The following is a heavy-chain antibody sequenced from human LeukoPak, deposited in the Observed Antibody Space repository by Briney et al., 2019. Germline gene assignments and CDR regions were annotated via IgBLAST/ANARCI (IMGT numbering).Heavy chain of an antibody. D-gene: IGHD3-22*01. Sequence: SETLSLTCTVSGYSISSGHYWGWIRQPPGKGLEWIGSFYHSGTTSYNPSLKSRVTISVDTSKNQFSLKLSSVTAADTAVYYCARALDYYDSSGYYSYYYYMDVWGKGTTVTVSS. V-gene: IGHV4-38-2*02. CDR2: FYHSGTT. CDR1: GYSISSGHY. CDR3: ARALDYYDSSGYYSYYYYMDV. J-gene: IGHJ6*03.